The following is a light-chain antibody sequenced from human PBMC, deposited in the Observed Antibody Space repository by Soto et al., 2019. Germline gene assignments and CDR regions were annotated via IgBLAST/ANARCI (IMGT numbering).Light chain of an antibody. CDR3: TSYTRSATPYI. V-gene: IGLV2-14*01. CDR1: SGDVGGHNY. Sequence: QSALTQPASVSGSPGQSITISCTGTSGDVGGHNYVSWYQQHPGRAPKLMIYEVTNRPSGVSNRFSGSKSGNTASLTISGLQAEDEADYYCTSYTRSATPYIYGSGTKLTV. CDR2: EVT. J-gene: IGLJ1*01.